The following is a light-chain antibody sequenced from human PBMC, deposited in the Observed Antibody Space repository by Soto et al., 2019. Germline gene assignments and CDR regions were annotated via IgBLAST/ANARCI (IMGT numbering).Light chain of an antibody. CDR3: HQRNKWRT. V-gene: IGKV3-11*01. Sequence: EIVMTQAPATLSLSPGERATLSCRASQSVSSRYLAWYQQKPGQAPRLLIYDASNRAIGIPARFSGSGFGTDFTLTISSLEPEDFAVYYCHQRNKWRTFGQGTKVDIK. J-gene: IGKJ1*01. CDR2: DAS. CDR1: QSVSSRY.